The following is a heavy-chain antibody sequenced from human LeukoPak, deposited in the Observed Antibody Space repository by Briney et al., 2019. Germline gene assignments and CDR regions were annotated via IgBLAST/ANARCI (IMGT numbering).Heavy chain of an antibody. CDR3: AKRGVVIRVILVGFHKEAYYFDS. Sequence: GGSLRLSCTASGFTFNDYAMYWVRQAPRKGLEWVAGIFGSGGSAHYADAVKGRFTISRDNPKNTLYLQMNSLRVEDTAVYFCAKRGVVIRVILVGFHKEAYYFDSWGQGALVTVSS. CDR2: IFGSGGSA. V-gene: IGHV3-23*01. D-gene: IGHD3-22*01. CDR1: GFTFNDYA. J-gene: IGHJ4*02.